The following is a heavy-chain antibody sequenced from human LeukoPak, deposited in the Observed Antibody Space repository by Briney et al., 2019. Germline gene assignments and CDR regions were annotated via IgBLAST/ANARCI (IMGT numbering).Heavy chain of an antibody. V-gene: IGHV4-38-2*01. CDR3: ARHEDYDFWSGYLGAFDI. D-gene: IGHD3-3*01. Sequence: SETLSLTCAVSGYSISSGYYWGWIRQPPGKGLEWIGSIYRSGSTYYNPSLKSRVTISVDTSKNQFSLKLSSVTAADTAVYYCARHEDYDFWSGYLGAFDIWGQGTMVTVSS. CDR2: IYRSGST. CDR1: GYSISSGYY. J-gene: IGHJ3*02.